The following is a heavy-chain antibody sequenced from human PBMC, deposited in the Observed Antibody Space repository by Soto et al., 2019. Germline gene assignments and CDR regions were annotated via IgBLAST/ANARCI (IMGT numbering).Heavy chain of an antibody. J-gene: IGHJ4*02. CDR3: ARHDEPKLAKSYFDH. D-gene: IGHD6-13*01. V-gene: IGHV5-10-1*01. Sequence: GESLKISCKGSGYSCTSYWSSWVRQMPGKGLEWMGRSEPSDSYPNYSPSFQGHVTISADKSISNASLQWSRLTDADTAMYYCARHDEPKLAKSYFDHWGQGTPVTVS. CDR2: SEPSDSYP. CDR1: GYSCTSYW.